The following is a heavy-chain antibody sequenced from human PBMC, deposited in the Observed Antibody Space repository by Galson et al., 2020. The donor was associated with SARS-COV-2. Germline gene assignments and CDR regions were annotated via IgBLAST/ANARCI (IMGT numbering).Heavy chain of an antibody. Sequence: GESLKISCAASGFTSSSYAMHWVRQAPGTGLEWVAVISYDGRNKYYADSEKGRFTISRDNSKNTLYLQMNSLRAEDTAVYYCASELSPLQFDYWGQGTLVTVSS. V-gene: IGHV3-30*04. CDR3: ASELSPLQFDY. CDR2: ISYDGRNK. CDR1: GFTSSSYA. J-gene: IGHJ4*02. D-gene: IGHD4-4*01.